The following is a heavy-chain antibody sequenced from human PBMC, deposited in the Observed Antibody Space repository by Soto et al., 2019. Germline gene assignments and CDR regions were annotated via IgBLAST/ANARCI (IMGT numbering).Heavy chain of an antibody. J-gene: IGHJ4*02. CDR1: GYTFTIYG. V-gene: IGHV1-18*01. CDR3: ARSYDYFDY. CDR2: ISAYNGNT. D-gene: IGHD3-16*01. Sequence: VKIACKAAGYTFTIYGITWVRQTPGQGLEWMGWISAYNGNTNYAQKLQGRVTMTTDTSTSTADIELRSLRSDYTGVDDCARSYDYFDYWGQGTLLTVSS.